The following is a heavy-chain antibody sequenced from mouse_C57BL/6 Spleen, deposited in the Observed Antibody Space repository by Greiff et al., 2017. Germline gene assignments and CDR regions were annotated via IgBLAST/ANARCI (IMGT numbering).Heavy chain of an antibody. D-gene: IGHD2-4*01. Sequence: VQLQQSGPELVKPGASVKLSCKASGYTFTSYDINWVKQRPGQGLEWIGWIYPRDGSTTYNEKFKGKATLTVDTSSSTAYMELHSLTSEDSAVYVCARENGIYYDYEGAWFAYWGQGTLVTVSA. CDR1: GYTFTSYD. CDR3: ARENGIYYDYEGAWFAY. J-gene: IGHJ3*01. V-gene: IGHV1-85*01. CDR2: IYPRDGST.